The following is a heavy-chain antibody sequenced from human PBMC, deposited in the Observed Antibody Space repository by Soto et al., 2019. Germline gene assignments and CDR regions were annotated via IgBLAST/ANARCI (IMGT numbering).Heavy chain of an antibody. V-gene: IGHV3-66*01. D-gene: IGHD4-17*01. J-gene: IGHJ4*02. CDR1: GFTVSSNY. CDR2: IYSGGTT. CDR3: ARERENGVTTI. Sequence: EVQLVESGGGLVQPGGSLRLSCAASGFTVSSNYMSWVRQAPGKGLEWVSVIYSGGTTYYADSVKGRFTISRDNSKNTLYLQMNSLRAEDTAVYYCARERENGVTTIWGQGTLVTVSS.